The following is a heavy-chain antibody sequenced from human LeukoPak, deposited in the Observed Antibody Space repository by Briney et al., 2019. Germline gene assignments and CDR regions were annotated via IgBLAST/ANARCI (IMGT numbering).Heavy chain of an antibody. V-gene: IGHV4-61*02. Sequence: PSETLSLTCTVSGGSISSGSYYWSWIRQPAGKGLKWIGRIYASGSTNYNPSLKSRVTISVDTSKNQFSLKLSSVTAADTAVYYCARFPRYWGQGTLVIVSS. J-gene: IGHJ4*02. CDR3: ARFPRY. CDR1: GGSISSGSYY. D-gene: IGHD6-6*01. CDR2: IYASGST.